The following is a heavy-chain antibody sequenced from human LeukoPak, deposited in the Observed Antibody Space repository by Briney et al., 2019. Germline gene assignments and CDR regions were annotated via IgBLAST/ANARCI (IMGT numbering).Heavy chain of an antibody. D-gene: IGHD2-2*02. CDR3: ARGFRCSSTSCYTSSGFFDFDY. J-gene: IGHJ4*02. CDR1: GFTFSSYS. CDR2: ISSSSSTI. V-gene: IGHV3-48*01. Sequence: SGGSLRLSCAASGFTFSSYSMNWVRQAPGKGLEWVSYISSSSSTIYYADSVKGRFTISRDNAKNSLYLQMNSLRAEDTAVYYCARGFRCSSTSCYTSSGFFDFDYWGQGTLVTVSS.